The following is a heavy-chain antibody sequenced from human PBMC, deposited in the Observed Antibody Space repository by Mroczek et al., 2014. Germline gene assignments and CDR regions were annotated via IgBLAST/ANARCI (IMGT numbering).Heavy chain of an antibody. V-gene: IGHV4-39*01. CDR3: ARSNFSGSKAFDY. D-gene: IGHD3-22*01. Sequence: VQLLESGPGLVKPSETLSLTCTVSGGSISSSSYYWGWIRQPPGKGLEWIGSIYYSGSTYYNPSLKSRVTISVDTSKNQFSLKLSSVTAADTAVYYCARSNFSGSKAFDYWGQGTLVTVSS. J-gene: IGHJ4*02. CDR1: GGSISSSSYY. CDR2: IYYSGST.